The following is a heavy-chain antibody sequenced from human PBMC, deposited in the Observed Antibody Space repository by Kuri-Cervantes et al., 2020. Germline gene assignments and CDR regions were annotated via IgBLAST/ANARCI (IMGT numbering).Heavy chain of an antibody. J-gene: IGHJ4*02. CDR2: MNPNSGNT. D-gene: IGHD2-2*01. Sequence: ASVKVSCKASGYTFTSYDINWVRQATGQGLEWMGWMNPNSGNTGYAQKFQGRVTMTRNTPISTVYMELSSLGSEDTAVYYCARDRRYCSSTSCSAAPYYFDYWGQGTLVTVSS. V-gene: IGHV1-8*01. CDR3: ARDRRYCSSTSCSAAPYYFDY. CDR1: GYTFTSYD.